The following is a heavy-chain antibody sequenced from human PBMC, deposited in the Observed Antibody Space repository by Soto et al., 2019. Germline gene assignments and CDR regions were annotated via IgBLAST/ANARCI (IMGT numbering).Heavy chain of an antibody. V-gene: IGHV3-23*01. CDR1: GFTFSSYA. Sequence: EVQLLESGGGLVQPGGSLRLSCAASGFTFSSYAMSWVRQAPGKGLEWVSAISGSGGSTYYADSVKGRFTISRDNSKNTMYMQMNSLRAEDTAVYYCAKSIRYGYIWGSYRSLDYFDYWGQGTLVTVSS. CDR2: ISGSGGST. J-gene: IGHJ4*02. D-gene: IGHD3-16*02. CDR3: AKSIRYGYIWGSYRSLDYFDY.